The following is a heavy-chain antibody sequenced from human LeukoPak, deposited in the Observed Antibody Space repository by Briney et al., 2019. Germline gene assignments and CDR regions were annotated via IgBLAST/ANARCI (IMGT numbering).Heavy chain of an antibody. CDR2: INDSNSNT. CDR3: ARGGYYGSGSYYNVGYYGMDV. J-gene: IGHJ6*04. V-gene: IGHV1-3*01. D-gene: IGHD3-10*01. Sequence: ASVKVSCKASGYTVTSYDMHWLRQPPSQRLAWMGWINDSNSNTKYSQKFQGRVIITRDTSASTAYMELSSLTSEDTPVYYCARGGYYGSGSYYNVGYYGMDVWGKGTTVTVSS. CDR1: GYTVTSYD.